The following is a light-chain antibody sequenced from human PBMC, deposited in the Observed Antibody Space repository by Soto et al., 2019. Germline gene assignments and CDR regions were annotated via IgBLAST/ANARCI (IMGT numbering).Light chain of an antibody. Sequence: QSALTQPTSASGSPGQSVTISCTGTSSDVGGYNYVSWYQQHPGKDPKLMIYEVNKRPSGVPDRFSGSKSGNTASLTVSGLQAEDEADYYCSSYAGSKDSLVGFGGGTKLNVL. J-gene: IGLJ2*01. CDR1: SSDVGGYNY. CDR2: EVN. V-gene: IGLV2-8*01. CDR3: SSYAGSKDSLVG.